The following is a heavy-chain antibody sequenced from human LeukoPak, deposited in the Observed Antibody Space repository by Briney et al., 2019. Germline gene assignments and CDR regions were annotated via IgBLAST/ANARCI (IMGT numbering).Heavy chain of an antibody. V-gene: IGHV1-2*02. Sequence: GASVKVPCKASGYTFTGYYIHWVRQAPGQGLEWMGWVNPNSSGTNYGQNFQGRVTMTRDTSISTAYMELRGLTPDDTAVYYCARAGYYDSSGYYHPFDYWGQGIVVTVSS. CDR1: GYTFTGYY. CDR2: VNPNSSGT. J-gene: IGHJ4*02. D-gene: IGHD3-22*01. CDR3: ARAGYYDSSGYYHPFDY.